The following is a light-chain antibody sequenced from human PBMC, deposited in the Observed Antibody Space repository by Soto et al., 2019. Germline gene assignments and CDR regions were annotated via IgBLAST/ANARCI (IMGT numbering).Light chain of an antibody. Sequence: LTQPRSVSGSPGQSVTISCTGTSSDVGGYNYVSWYQQHPGKAPKLMIYDVSKRPSGVPDRFSGSKSGNMASLTISGLQAEDEADYYCQSYDSSLSGYVFGTGTKVTVL. V-gene: IGLV2-11*01. J-gene: IGLJ1*01. CDR3: QSYDSSLSGYV. CDR2: DVS. CDR1: SSDVGGYNY.